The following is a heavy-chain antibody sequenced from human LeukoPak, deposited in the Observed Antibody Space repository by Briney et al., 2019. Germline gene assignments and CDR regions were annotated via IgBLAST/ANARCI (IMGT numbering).Heavy chain of an antibody. Sequence: PSETLSLTCSVSDGSIRTYYWSWIRQSPGQGLEWIGNIYYRGDINYNPSLKSRVIISIDTSMNQFSLKVTSLTAADTAVYYCATNKDWAEADWGQGTLVIVSS. V-gene: IGHV4-59*03. CDR3: ATNKDWAEAD. CDR1: DGSIRTYY. D-gene: IGHD3/OR15-3a*01. J-gene: IGHJ4*02. CDR2: IYYRGDI.